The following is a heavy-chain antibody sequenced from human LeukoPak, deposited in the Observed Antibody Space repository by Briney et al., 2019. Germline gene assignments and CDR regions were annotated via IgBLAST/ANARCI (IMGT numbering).Heavy chain of an antibody. Sequence: ASVKVSCKAPGYMFNDYYLHWVRQAPGQGLEWMGWINPNNGGIKYAQKFQGRVTMTRDTSITTAYMELSRLTSDDTAVYFCATDCGGDCYSRYWGQGTLVTVSS. CDR1: GYMFNDYY. CDR3: ATDCGGDCYSRY. V-gene: IGHV1-2*02. D-gene: IGHD2-21*02. J-gene: IGHJ4*02. CDR2: INPNNGGI.